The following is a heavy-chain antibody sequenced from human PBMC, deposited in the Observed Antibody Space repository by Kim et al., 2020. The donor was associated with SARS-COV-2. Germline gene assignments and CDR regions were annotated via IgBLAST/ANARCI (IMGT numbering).Heavy chain of an antibody. CDR2: HSGST. Sequence: HSGSTNYNPSRRSRVTISVDTTKKQFSLKLSSVTAAGTAVYYCARPAAGHWGQGTLVTVSS. D-gene: IGHD6-13*01. CDR3: ARPAAGH. J-gene: IGHJ1*01. V-gene: IGHV4-34*01.